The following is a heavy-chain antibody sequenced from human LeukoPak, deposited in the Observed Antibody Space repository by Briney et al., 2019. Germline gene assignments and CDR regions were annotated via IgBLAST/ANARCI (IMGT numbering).Heavy chain of an antibody. D-gene: IGHD1-26*01. V-gene: IGHV1-69*05. Sequence: SVKVSCKASGGTFSSYAISWGRQAPGQELEWMGGIIPIFGTANYAQKFQGRVTITRNTPISTAYMELSGLTSEDTAVYYCARSDHNSWNAFDIWGQGTMVTVSS. CDR2: IIPIFGTA. CDR1: GGTFSSYA. J-gene: IGHJ3*02. CDR3: ARSDHNSWNAFDI.